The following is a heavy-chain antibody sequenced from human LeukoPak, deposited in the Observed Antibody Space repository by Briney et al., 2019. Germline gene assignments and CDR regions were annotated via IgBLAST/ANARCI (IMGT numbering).Heavy chain of an antibody. J-gene: IGHJ6*03. D-gene: IGHD6-13*01. CDR1: GGSISSSSYY. V-gene: IGHV4-39*01. Sequence: SETLSLTCTVSGGSISSSSYYWGWIRQPPGKGLEWIGSIYYSGSTYYNPSLKSRVTISADTSKNQFSLKLSSVTAADTAVYYCARNGYSSSWYYYYYYYMDVWGKGTTVTVSS. CDR3: ARNGYSSSWYYYYYYYMDV. CDR2: IYYSGST.